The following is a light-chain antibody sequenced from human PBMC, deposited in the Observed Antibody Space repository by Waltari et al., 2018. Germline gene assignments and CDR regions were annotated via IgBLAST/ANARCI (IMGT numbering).Light chain of an antibody. CDR3: AAWDDSLSGFYV. CDR2: RKN. J-gene: IGLJ1*01. V-gene: IGLV1-47*01. Sequence: QSVLTQPPSASGTPGQRVTLSCSGTSSNIGSSHVYWYQQLPGPAPKLLIYRKNRRPSGVPDRFAGSKSGTSASLAISGLRSEDEADYYCAAWDDSLSGFYVFGTGTKVTVL. CDR1: SSNIGSSH.